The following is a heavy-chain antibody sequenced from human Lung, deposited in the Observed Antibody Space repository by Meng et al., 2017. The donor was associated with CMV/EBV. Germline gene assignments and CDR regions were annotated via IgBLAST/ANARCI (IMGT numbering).Heavy chain of an antibody. CDR2: VNDSGTT. CDR1: GGSLSTRSKW. V-gene: IGHV4-4*02. Sequence: VSGGSLSTRSKWWTWVRQPPRSGLEWIGEVNDSGTTNYNPSLKSRVIMSVDTSNNQFFLELASVTAADTAIYYCARFDSSGYSFDRWGQGTLVTVSS. J-gene: IGHJ4*02. CDR3: ARFDSSGYSFDR. D-gene: IGHD3-22*01.